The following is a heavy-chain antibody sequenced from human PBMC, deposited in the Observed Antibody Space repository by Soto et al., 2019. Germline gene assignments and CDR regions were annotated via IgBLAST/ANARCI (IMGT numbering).Heavy chain of an antibody. D-gene: IGHD2-21*02. J-gene: IGHJ3*02. CDR1: GFTFSSYA. V-gene: IGHV3-23*01. CDR3: AKSVHIVVVTASGATFDI. Sequence: GGSLRLSCAASGFTFSSYAMSWVRQAPGKGLEWVSAISGSGGSTYYADSVKGRFTISRDNSKNTLYLQMNSLRAEDTAVYYCAKSVHIVVVTASGATFDIWGQGTMVTVSS. CDR2: ISGSGGST.